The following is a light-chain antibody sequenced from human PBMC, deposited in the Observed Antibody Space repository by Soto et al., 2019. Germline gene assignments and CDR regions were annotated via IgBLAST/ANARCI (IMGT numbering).Light chain of an antibody. Sequence: QSALTQPRSVSGSPGQSVTVSCTGTSSDVGDYNYVSWYQQHPGKAPKLMIYDVSQRPSGVPDRCSGSKSGNTASLTISGLQAEDEADYYCCSYAGRYSLDVFGTGTKLTVL. J-gene: IGLJ1*01. V-gene: IGLV2-11*01. CDR1: SSDVGDYNY. CDR3: CSYAGRYSLDV. CDR2: DVS.